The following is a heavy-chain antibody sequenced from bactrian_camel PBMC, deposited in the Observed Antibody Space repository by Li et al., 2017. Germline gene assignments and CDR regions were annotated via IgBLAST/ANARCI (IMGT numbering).Heavy chain of an antibody. D-gene: IGHD1*01. CDR1: GSSTSPNC. Sequence: VQLVESGGGSVQVGGSLRLSCAASGSSTSPNCMGWFRQAPGKEREGVARVYRFGGSTYYADSVKGRFTISQDNAKNTVYLQMNSLKPEDTAMYYCAADWACGLRRPNDFKYWGQGTQVTVS. J-gene: IGHJ4*01. V-gene: IGHV3S40*01. CDR2: VYRFGGST. CDR3: AADWACGLRRPNDFKY.